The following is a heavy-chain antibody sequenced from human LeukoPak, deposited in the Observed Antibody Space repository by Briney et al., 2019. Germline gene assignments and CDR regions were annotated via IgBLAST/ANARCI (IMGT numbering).Heavy chain of an antibody. D-gene: IGHD6-19*01. CDR2: IIPIFGTA. CDR3: AREEYRYSSGWYFHFVY. V-gene: IGHV1-69*05. J-gene: IGHJ4*02. CDR1: GGTFSSYA. Sequence: ASVKVSCKASGGTFSSYAISWVRQAPGQGLEWMGRIIPIFGTANYAQKFQGRVTITTDESTSTAYMELSSLRSEDTAVYYCAREEYRYSSGWYFHFVYWGQGTLVTVSS.